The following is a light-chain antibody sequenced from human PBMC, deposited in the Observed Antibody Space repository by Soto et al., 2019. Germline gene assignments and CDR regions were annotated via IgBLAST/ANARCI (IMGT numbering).Light chain of an antibody. J-gene: IGKJ1*01. CDR3: QQYGSSPEWT. CDR1: QSVSSTN. V-gene: IGKV3-20*01. Sequence: EIVLTQSPGTLSLSPGERATLSCRASQSVSSTNLAWYQQKSGQAPRLLIYGASSRATGIPDRFSGSGSGTDFTLTISRLEPEDFAVYYCQQYGSSPEWTFGQGTKVDIK. CDR2: GAS.